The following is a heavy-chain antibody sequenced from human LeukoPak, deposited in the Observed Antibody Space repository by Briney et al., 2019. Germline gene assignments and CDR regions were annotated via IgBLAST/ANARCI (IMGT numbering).Heavy chain of an antibody. CDR1: GGSISSSSYY. V-gene: IGHV4-39*07. Sequence: SETLSLTCTVSGGSISSSSYYWSWIRQPPGKGLEWIGEINHSGSTNYNPSLKSRVTISVDTSKNQFSLKLSSVTAADTAVYYCARFLGSGSYNWFDPWGQGTLVTVSS. D-gene: IGHD3-10*01. CDR3: ARFLGSGSYNWFDP. J-gene: IGHJ5*02. CDR2: INHSGST.